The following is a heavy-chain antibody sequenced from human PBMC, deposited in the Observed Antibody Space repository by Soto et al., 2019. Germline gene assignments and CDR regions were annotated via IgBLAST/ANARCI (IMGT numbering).Heavy chain of an antibody. CDR2: ISYSGST. J-gene: IGHJ5*02. D-gene: IGHD4-4*01. Sequence: SQTMSLTCPVSDASISSSCCTCSRQRQPPGKGLEWIGTISYSGSTYYNPSLKSRVTISADMSKNQFSLKLTSVTAADTAVYYCARLPTGFPNWFDPWGQGTLVTVSS. CDR3: ARLPTGFPNWFDP. CDR1: DASISSSCCT. V-gene: IGHV4-39*01.